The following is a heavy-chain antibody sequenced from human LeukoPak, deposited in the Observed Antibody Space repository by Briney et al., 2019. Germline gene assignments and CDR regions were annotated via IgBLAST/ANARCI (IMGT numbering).Heavy chain of an antibody. Sequence: GGSLRLSCAASGFTFSSYEMNWVRQAPGKGLEWVSHISSSGSTIYYADSVKGRFTISRDNAKKSLYLQMNSLRAEDTAVYYCARVAAGIDYWGQGTLVTVSS. V-gene: IGHV3-48*03. D-gene: IGHD6-13*01. CDR1: GFTFSSYE. CDR3: ARVAAGIDY. J-gene: IGHJ4*02. CDR2: ISSSGSTI.